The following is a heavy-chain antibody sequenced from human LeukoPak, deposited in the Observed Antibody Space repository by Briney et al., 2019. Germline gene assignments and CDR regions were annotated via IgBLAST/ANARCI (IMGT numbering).Heavy chain of an antibody. CDR3: ARIAYCGADCHAFDV. J-gene: IGHJ3*01. CDR1: GGSFSKYG. V-gene: IGHV1-69*13. D-gene: IGHD2-21*01. Sequence: SVTVSCKASGGSFSKYGITWVRQAPGQGLEWMGGIMFTFGTTKYAQRLQGRVTISADESTSTAYMEVSSLRSEDTAVYYCARIAYCGADCHAFDVWGQGTMVIVSS. CDR2: IMFTFGTT.